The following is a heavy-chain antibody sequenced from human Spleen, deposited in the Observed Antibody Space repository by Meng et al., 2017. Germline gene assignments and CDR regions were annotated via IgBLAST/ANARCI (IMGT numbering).Heavy chain of an antibody. Sequence: LQECAVRVKPSETLSLTSAEYGGSFSGYYWMLIRQPPGKWLEWSGEINHSGSTNYNPSLTSRVTISVDTSKNQFSLKLSSVTAADTAVYYCARGRVRGIAGDYWGQGTLVTVSS. CDR1: GGSFSGYY. D-gene: IGHD6-13*01. V-gene: IGHV4-34*01. CDR3: ARGRVRGIAGDY. J-gene: IGHJ4*02. CDR2: INHSGST.